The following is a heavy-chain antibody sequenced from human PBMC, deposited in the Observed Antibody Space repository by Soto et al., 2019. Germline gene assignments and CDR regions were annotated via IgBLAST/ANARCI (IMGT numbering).Heavy chain of an antibody. CDR1: GFTFRSYG. CDR2: ISYDGSKT. CDR3: AKDYELLIGYYSNPDYYYGMDV. D-gene: IGHD3-9*01. J-gene: IGHJ6*02. Sequence: HPGGSLRLSCEASGFTFRSYGMHWVRQAPGKGLEWVAVISYDGSKTYYADSVKGRFTNSRDNFKKTVFLQMNSLRAEDTAVYYCAKDYELLIGYYSNPDYYYGMDVWGQGTTVTVSS. V-gene: IGHV3-30*18.